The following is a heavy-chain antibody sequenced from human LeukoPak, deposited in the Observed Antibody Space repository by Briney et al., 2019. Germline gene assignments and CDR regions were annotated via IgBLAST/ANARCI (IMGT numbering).Heavy chain of an antibody. Sequence: PSQTLSLTCTVSGGSNSSGSYYWSWIRQPAGTGLEWIGRIYTSGSTNYNPSLKSRVTISVDTSKNQFSLKLSSVTAADTAVYYCASGRTYYDFWSGEVFDYWGQGTLVTVSS. CDR3: ASGRTYYDFWSGEVFDY. CDR1: GGSNSSGSYY. CDR2: IYTSGST. D-gene: IGHD3-3*01. V-gene: IGHV4-61*02. J-gene: IGHJ4*02.